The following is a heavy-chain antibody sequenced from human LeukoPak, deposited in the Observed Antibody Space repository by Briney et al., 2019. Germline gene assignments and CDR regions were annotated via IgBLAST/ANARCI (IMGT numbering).Heavy chain of an antibody. CDR3: ARALRGHGMATITGY. CDR2: INPNSGGT. D-gene: IGHD5-12*01. CDR1: GYTFTGYY. V-gene: IGHV1-2*02. J-gene: IGHJ4*02. Sequence: ASVKVSCKASGYTFTGYYMHWVRQAPGQGLEWMGWINPNSGGTNYAQKFQGRVTMTRDTSISTAYMELSRLRSDDTAVYYCARALRGHGMATITGYWGQGPLVTVSS.